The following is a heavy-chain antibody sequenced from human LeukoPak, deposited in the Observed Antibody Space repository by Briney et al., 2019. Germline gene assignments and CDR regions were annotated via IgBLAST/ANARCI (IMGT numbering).Heavy chain of an antibody. J-gene: IGHJ4*02. CDR3: AREGVGARELDY. Sequence: PSETLSLTCTVSGGSVSSSSYYWGWIRQPPGKGLEWIGSIYYSGSTYYNPSLKSRVTISVDTSKNQFSLKLSSVTAADTAVYYCAREGVGARELDYWGQGTLVTVSS. CDR1: GGSVSSSSYY. CDR2: IYYSGST. V-gene: IGHV4-39*07. D-gene: IGHD1-26*01.